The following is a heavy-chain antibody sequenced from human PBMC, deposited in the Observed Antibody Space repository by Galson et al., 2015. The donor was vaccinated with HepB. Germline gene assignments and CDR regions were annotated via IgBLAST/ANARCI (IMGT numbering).Heavy chain of an antibody. CDR3: AKEVPRPGQDYYGSGTHLGVDY. V-gene: IGHV3-23*01. CDR2: ISGSGGST. Sequence: SLRLSCAASGFTFSSYAMSWVRQAPGKGLEWVSAISGSGGSTYYADSVKGRFTISRDNSKNTLYLQMNSLRAEDTAVYYCAKEVPRPGQDYYGSGTHLGVDYWGQGTLVTVSS. CDR1: GFTFSSYA. J-gene: IGHJ4*02. D-gene: IGHD3-10*01.